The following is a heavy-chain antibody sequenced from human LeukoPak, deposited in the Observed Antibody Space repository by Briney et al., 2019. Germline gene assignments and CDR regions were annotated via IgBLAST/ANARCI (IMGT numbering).Heavy chain of an antibody. V-gene: IGHV4-4*02. CDR3: ARKGLTKPLSVAVDFDS. D-gene: IGHD6-19*01. CDR1: GGSISSSNW. CDR2: IYHSGST. Sequence: SETLSLTCAVPGGSISSSNWWSWVRQPPGKGLEWIGEIYHSGSTNYNPSLKSRVTISVDKSKNQFSLKLSSVTAADTAVYYCARKGLTKPLSVAVDFDSWAQGTLVTVSS. J-gene: IGHJ4*02.